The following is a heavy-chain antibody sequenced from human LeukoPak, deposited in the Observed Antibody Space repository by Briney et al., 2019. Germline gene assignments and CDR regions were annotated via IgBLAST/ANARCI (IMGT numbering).Heavy chain of an antibody. J-gene: IGHJ4*02. D-gene: IGHD2/OR15-2a*01. CDR2: LSYTRKT. Sequence: PSETLSLTCAVSGASVSNSHWNWIRHCPGKGLEWIGCLSYTRKTDYNPSLSSRVTISLGTSNNQVSLKLKSVTAADTAVYYCSEGYFDPFAHWGPGTLSTVSS. CDR1: GASVSNSH. CDR3: SEGYFDPFAH. V-gene: IGHV4-59*02.